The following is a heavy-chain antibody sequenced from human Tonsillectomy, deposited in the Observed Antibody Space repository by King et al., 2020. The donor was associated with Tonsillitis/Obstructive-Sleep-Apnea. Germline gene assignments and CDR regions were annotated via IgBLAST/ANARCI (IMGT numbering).Heavy chain of an antibody. D-gene: IGHD3-16*01. CDR1: GFTVSSNY. J-gene: IGHJ3*02. CDR2: IYSGGST. CDR3: ARDIMITFGGVSAFDI. Sequence: VQLVESGGGLVQPGGSLRLSWAASGFTVSSNYMSWVRQAPGKGLEWVSVIYSGGSTYYADSVKGRFTISRDNSKNTLYLQMNSLRAEDTAVYYCARDIMITFGGVSAFDIWGQGTMVTVSS. V-gene: IGHV3-66*01.